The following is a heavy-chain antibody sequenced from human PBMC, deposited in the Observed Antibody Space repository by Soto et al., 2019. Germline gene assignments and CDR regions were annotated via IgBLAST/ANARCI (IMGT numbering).Heavy chain of an antibody. CDR1: GYTFTNYW. CDR3: AASIFYYDMDV. CDR2: IYPGDSDT. Sequence: RESLKISCKGFGYTFTNYWIGWVRQMPGKGPEWMGIIYPGDSDTKYNPSFQGQVTISADKSITTTYLQWSSLKASDTAIYYCAASIFYYDMDVWGQGTTVTVSS. V-gene: IGHV5-51*01. J-gene: IGHJ6*02.